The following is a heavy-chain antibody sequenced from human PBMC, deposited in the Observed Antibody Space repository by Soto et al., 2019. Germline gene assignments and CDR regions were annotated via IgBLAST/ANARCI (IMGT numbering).Heavy chain of an antibody. V-gene: IGHV2-5*02. CDR2: IYWDDDK. D-gene: IGHD6-19*01. CDR3: AHIRGYSSGWYRGAWFDP. CDR1: GFSLSTSGVG. J-gene: IGHJ5*02. Sequence: QITLKESGPTLVKPTQTLTLTCTFSGFSLSTSGVGVGWIRQPPGKALEWLALIYWDDDKRYSPSLKSRLTITKDTAKNQVVLTMTNMDPVDTATYYCAHIRGYSSGWYRGAWFDPWGQGTLVTVSS.